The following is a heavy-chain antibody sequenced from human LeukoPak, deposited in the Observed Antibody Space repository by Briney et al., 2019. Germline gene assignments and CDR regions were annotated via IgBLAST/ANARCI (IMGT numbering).Heavy chain of an antibody. D-gene: IGHD3-9*01. CDR1: GFTFSSYG. J-gene: IGHJ4*02. V-gene: IGHV3-30*18. CDR2: ISYDGGNK. CDR3: AKGHDILTGYYRAFDY. Sequence: PGRSLILSCAASGFTFSSYGMHWVRQAPGKGLEWVAVISYDGGNKYYADSVKGRFTISRDNSKNTLYLQMNSLRAEDTAVYYCAKGHDILTGYYRAFDYWGQGTLVTVSS.